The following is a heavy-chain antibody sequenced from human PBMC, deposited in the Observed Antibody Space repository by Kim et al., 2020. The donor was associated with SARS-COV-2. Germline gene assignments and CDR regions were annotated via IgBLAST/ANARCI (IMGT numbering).Heavy chain of an antibody. D-gene: IGHD6-6*01. CDR3: ARGIAARSFDP. J-gene: IGHJ5*02. Sequence: NCTPSLKSRVTISVDSTKNQFALKLSSVTAADTAVYYCARGIAARSFDPWGQGTLVTVSS. V-gene: IGHV4-59*09.